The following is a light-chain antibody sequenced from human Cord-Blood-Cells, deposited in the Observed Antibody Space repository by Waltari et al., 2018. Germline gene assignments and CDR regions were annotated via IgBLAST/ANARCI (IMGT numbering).Light chain of an antibody. CDR2: DVS. J-gene: IGLJ2*01. V-gene: IGLV2-14*01. CDR1: SSDVGGYNY. Sequence: QSALTQPASVSGSPGHSITIPCTGTSSDVGGYNYSSWYQQHPGKAPKLMIYDVSNRHSGVSNRFSGSKSGNTASLTISGLQAEDEADYYCSSYTSSSTLVFGGGTKLTVL. CDR3: SSYTSSSTLV.